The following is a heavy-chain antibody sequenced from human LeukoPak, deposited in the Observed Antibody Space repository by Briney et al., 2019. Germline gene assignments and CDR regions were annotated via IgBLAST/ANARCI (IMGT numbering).Heavy chain of an antibody. CDR2: INGDGSST. V-gene: IGHV3-74*01. J-gene: IGHJ4*02. Sequence: PGGSLRLSCAASGFSISTYWMYWVRQAPGKGLVWVSRINGDGSSTKYADSVKGRFTISRDNAKNTLYLQMNSLRAEDTAVYYCVVLPPPIHWGQGTLVTVSS. CDR3: VVLPPPIH. CDR1: GFSISTYW.